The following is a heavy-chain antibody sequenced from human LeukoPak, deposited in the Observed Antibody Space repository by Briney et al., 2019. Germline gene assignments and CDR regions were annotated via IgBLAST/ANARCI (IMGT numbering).Heavy chain of an antibody. Sequence: SETLSLTCTVSGGSISSSSYYWGWIRQPPGKGLEWIGSIYYSGSTYYNPSLKSRVTISVDTSKNQFSLKLSSVTAADTAVYYCARHALGQWRPETEYFQHWGQGTLVTVSS. CDR3: ARHALGQWRPETEYFQH. CDR2: IYYSGST. D-gene: IGHD6-19*01. CDR1: GGSISSSSYY. J-gene: IGHJ1*01. V-gene: IGHV4-39*01.